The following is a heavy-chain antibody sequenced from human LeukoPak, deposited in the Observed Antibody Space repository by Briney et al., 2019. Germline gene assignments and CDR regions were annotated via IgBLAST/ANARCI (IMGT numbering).Heavy chain of an antibody. J-gene: IGHJ4*02. CDR2: ISYDGSNK. CDR1: GFTFSSYG. D-gene: IGHD3-16*02. Sequence: GGSLRLSCAASGFTFSSYGMHWVRQAPGKGLEWVAVISYDGSNKYYADSVKGRFTISRDNAKNSLYLQMNSLRAEDTAVYYCAREGGMITFGGVIAIRPYFDYWGQGTLVTVSS. CDR3: AREGGMITFGGVIAIRPYFDY. V-gene: IGHV3-30*03.